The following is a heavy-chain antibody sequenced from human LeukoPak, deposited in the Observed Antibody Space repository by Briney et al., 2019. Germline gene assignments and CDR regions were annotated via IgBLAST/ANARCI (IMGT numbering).Heavy chain of an antibody. V-gene: IGHV4-59*01. CDR3: ARDGTGRDFWSGPIAGYYYYYMDV. D-gene: IGHD3-3*01. Sequence: PSETLSLTCTVSGGSISSYYWSWIRQPPGKGLEWIGYIYYSGSTNYNPSLKSRVTISVDTSKNQFSLKLSSVTAADTAVYYCARDGTGRDFWSGPIAGYYYYYMDVWGKGTTVTVSS. J-gene: IGHJ6*03. CDR2: IYYSGST. CDR1: GGSISSYY.